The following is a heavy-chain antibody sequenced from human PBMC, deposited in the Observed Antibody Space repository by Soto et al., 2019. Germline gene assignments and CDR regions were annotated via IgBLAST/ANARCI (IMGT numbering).Heavy chain of an antibody. V-gene: IGHV5-51*01. CDR1: GYSFTSYW. J-gene: IGHJ3*02. D-gene: IGHD2-15*01. Sequence: PGESLKISCKGSGYSFTSYWIGWVRQMPWKGLEWMGIIYPGDSDTRYSPSFQGQVTISADKSISTAYLQWSSLKASDTAMYYCARSVVVAATFDAFDIWGQGTMVTVSS. CDR3: ARSVVVAATFDAFDI. CDR2: IYPGDSDT.